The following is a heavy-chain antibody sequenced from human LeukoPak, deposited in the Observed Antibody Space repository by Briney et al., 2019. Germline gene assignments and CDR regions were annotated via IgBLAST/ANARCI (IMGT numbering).Heavy chain of an antibody. D-gene: IGHD3-3*01. Sequence: GESLKISCRGSGYSFTSYWIGWVRQMPGKGLEWMGIIYPGDSDTRYSPSFQGQVTISADKSISTAYLQWSSLKASDTAMYYCARGPVDYVLGVGYFDYWGQGTLVTVSS. CDR2: IYPGDSDT. CDR3: ARGPVDYVLGVGYFDY. J-gene: IGHJ4*02. V-gene: IGHV5-51*01. CDR1: GYSFTSYW.